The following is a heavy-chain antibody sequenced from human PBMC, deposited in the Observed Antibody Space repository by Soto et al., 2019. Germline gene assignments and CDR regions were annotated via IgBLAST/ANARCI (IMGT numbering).Heavy chain of an antibody. V-gene: IGHV4-59*01. Sequence: SETLSLTCTVSGGSISSYYWSWIRQTPGKGLQYIGYIYYSGSANYNPSLKSRVTISVDTSKNQFSLKLSSVTAADTAVYYCASGGYCSGGSCYDYYYYGMDVWGQGTTVTVSS. CDR2: IYYSGSA. J-gene: IGHJ6*02. CDR3: ASGGYCSGGSCYDYYYYGMDV. D-gene: IGHD2-15*01. CDR1: GGSISSYY.